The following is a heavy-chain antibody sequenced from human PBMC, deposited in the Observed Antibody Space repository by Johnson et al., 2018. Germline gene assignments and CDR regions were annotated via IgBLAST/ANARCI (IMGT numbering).Heavy chain of an antibody. V-gene: IGHV3-30-3*02. CDR3: AKQESATYYYYYYMDV. CDR1: GFTFSSYA. J-gene: IGHJ6*03. CDR2: ISYDGSNK. Sequence: QVQLVESGGGVVQXGRSXRLXCAASGFTFSSYAMHWVRQAPGKGLEWVAVISYDGSNKYYADSVKGRFTISRDNSKNTLYLQMNSLRAEDTAVYYCAKQESATYYYYYYMDVWGKGTTVTVSS.